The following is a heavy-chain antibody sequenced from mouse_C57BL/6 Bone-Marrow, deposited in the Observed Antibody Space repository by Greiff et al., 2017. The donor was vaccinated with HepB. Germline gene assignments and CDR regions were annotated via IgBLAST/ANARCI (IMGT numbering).Heavy chain of an antibody. V-gene: IGHV1-7*01. D-gene: IGHD2-1*01. CDR3: ARERTVYYGNLYFDY. Sequence: VQLQQSGAELAKPGASVKLSCKASGYTFTSYWMHWVKQRPGQGLEWIGYINPSSGYTKYNQKFKDKATLSADKSSSTAYMQLSSLTYEDSAVYYGARERTVYYGNLYFDYWGQGTTLTVSS. CDR1: GYTFTSYW. CDR2: INPSSGYT. J-gene: IGHJ2*01.